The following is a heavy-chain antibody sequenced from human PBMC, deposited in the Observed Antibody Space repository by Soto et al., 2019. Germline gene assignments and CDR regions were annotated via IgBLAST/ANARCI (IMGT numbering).Heavy chain of an antibody. CDR2: IIPILGIA. CDR1: GGTFSSYT. Sequence: QVQLVQSGAEVKKPGSSVKVSCKASGGTFSSYTISWVRQAPGQGLEWMGRIIPILGIANYAQKFQGRVTITADNATSTADMALSSMRSEDTAVDYCARYRHCGWYFDLWGRGTLVTVSS. D-gene: IGHD2-21*02. CDR3: ARYRHCGWYFDL. V-gene: IGHV1-69*02. J-gene: IGHJ2*01.